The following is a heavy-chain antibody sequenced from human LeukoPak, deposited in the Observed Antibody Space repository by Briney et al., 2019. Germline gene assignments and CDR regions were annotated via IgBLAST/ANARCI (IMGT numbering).Heavy chain of an antibody. V-gene: IGHV1-2*06. CDR3: ASRYSGSYLAGQTRDY. Sequence: ASVKVACTASGYTFTGYYMHWVRQAPGQGLEWMGRINPNRGGTNYAQKFQGRVTMTRDTSLSTAYMELSRLRSDDTAVYYCASRYSGSYLAGQTRDYWGQGTLVTVSS. CDR1: GYTFTGYY. J-gene: IGHJ4*02. D-gene: IGHD1-26*01. CDR2: INPNRGGT.